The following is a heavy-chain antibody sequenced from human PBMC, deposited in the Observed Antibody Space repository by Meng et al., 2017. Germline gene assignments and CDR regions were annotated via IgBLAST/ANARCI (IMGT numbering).Heavy chain of an antibody. CDR3: ARGGAASSFDY. CDR2: INTNTGNP. Sequence: VSLFTSGYGLKEPGASVKVSCKASGYTFTSYAMNWVRQAPGQGLEWMGWINTNTGNPTYAQGFTGRFVFSLDTSVSTAYLQISSLKAEDTAVYYCARGGAASSFDYWGQGTLVTVSS. CDR1: GYTFTSYA. J-gene: IGHJ4*02. V-gene: IGHV7-4-1*02. D-gene: IGHD1-26*01.